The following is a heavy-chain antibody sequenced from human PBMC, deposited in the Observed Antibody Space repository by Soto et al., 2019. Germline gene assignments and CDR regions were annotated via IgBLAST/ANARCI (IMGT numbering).Heavy chain of an antibody. CDR3: ARSPDAFDI. V-gene: IGHV3-7*01. CDR1: GFPFRSYW. CDR2: IRQDGSET. Sequence: EVQLVESGGNLVQPGGSLRLSCEVSGFPFRSYWMTWVRQAPGKGLEWVANIRQDGSETFYVDSVKGRFTISRDNAKNSLFLQMNSLRAEDTAVYYCARSPDAFDIWGQVTMVTVSS. J-gene: IGHJ3*02.